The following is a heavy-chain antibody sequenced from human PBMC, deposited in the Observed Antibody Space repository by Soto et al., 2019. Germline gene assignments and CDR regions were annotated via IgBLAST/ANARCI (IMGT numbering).Heavy chain of an antibody. CDR1: GYSFTSYW. J-gene: IGHJ4*02. CDR3: ARHRRPGAYTDLGY. CDR2: IYPDDSDA. Sequence: LGESLKISFQGSGYSFTSYWIAWVRQMPGKGLEWMGIIYPDDSDARYSPSFRGQVTISADKSINTAYLQWSSLKASDTAIYYCARHRRPGAYTDLGYWGQGSLVTVSS. D-gene: IGHD4-4*01. V-gene: IGHV5-51*01.